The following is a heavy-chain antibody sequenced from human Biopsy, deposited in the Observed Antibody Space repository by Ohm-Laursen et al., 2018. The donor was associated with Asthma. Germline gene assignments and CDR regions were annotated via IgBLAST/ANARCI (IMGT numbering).Heavy chain of an antibody. Sequence: GSLRLSCSAVGFAVSRDHMFWVRQAPGKGLEWVSVIYSGGTSHTADSVRGRFTISRDFSKNTLHLQMHSLRVEDTAAYYCARGDSSGWSHYYFDYWGQGTLVTVSS. J-gene: IGHJ4*02. V-gene: IGHV3-53*01. CDR2: IYSGGTS. D-gene: IGHD6-19*01. CDR1: GFAVSRDH. CDR3: ARGDSSGWSHYYFDY.